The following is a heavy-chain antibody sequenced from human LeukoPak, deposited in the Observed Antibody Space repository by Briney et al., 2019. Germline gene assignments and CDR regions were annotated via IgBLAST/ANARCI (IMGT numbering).Heavy chain of an antibody. D-gene: IGHD5/OR15-5a*01. J-gene: IGHJ4*02. CDR1: GGSISSYD. Sequence: SETLSLTCTVSGGSISSYDWSWGRQRPGQGLGWMGYVYYSGSSNSNPSLMSRGPISIDMYKNQFSLKLSLRTAADPAVYYCARVQSAIVYYFDYWGQGTLVTASS. V-gene: IGHV4-59*13. CDR2: VYYSGSS. CDR3: ARVQSAIVYYFDY.